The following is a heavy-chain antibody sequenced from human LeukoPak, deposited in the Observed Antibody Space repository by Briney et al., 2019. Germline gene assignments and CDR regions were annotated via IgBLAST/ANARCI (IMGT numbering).Heavy chain of an antibody. CDR3: ARDGFAWQLRPDSFRT. CDR2: ISDRGTTI. Sequence: GGALRLSCAASGFTFSDFEMNWVRQAPGKGLEWVAYISDRGTTIYDADSVKGRFTISRDNAKSSLYLQMNSVRAEDTGLYFCARDGFAWQLRPDSFRTWGQGTMVTVSS. V-gene: IGHV3-48*03. D-gene: IGHD3-3*01. J-gene: IGHJ3*02. CDR1: GFTFSDFE.